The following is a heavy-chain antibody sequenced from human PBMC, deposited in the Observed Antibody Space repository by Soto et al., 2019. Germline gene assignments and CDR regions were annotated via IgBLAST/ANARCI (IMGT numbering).Heavy chain of an antibody. CDR2: IHSDGSST. D-gene: IGHD1-26*01. J-gene: IGHJ3*01. CDR1: GFTFSYYW. CDR3: ARGDRGALDL. V-gene: IGHV3-74*01. Sequence: EVQLVESGGGLVRPGGSLRLSCAASGFTFSYYWMHWVRQAPGKGLVWVSRIHSDGSSTTYADFVKGRFIISRDNARNTVVLQMNSVRVEDTAVYYCARGDRGALDLWGQGTVVTVSS.